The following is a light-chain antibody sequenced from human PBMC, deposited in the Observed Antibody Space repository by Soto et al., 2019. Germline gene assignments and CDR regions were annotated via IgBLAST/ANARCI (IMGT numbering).Light chain of an antibody. J-gene: IGKJ2*01. V-gene: IGKV1-5*03. CDR2: KAS. CDR1: QNISTW. CDR3: QHYNTYSYT. Sequence: DIQMTQSPSTLSASVGDRVTITCRASQNISTWLAWYQQSPGKAPKVLIYKASTLESGVPSRFNGSGSGTEFALTSSILQPDDFATYYCQHYNTYSYTFGQGTKLEIK.